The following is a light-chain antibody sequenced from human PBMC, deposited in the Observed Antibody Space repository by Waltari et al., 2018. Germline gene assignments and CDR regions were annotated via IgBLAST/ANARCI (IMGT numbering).Light chain of an antibody. CDR3: QQYGNSRYT. Sequence: EIVLTQSPGTLSLSPGERAPLPCRASQSVSDNYLAWYQQKPGQPPRVLIYGASSRASGSPDRFSGSGSGTDFTLTISRLEPEDFAVYYCQQYGNSRYTFGQGTKLEIK. J-gene: IGKJ2*01. CDR2: GAS. CDR1: QSVSDNY. V-gene: IGKV3-20*01.